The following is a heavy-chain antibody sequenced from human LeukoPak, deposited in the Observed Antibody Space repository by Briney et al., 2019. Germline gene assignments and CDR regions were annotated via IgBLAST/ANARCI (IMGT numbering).Heavy chain of an antibody. CDR2: IYYSGST. J-gene: IGHJ3*02. D-gene: IGHD1-1*01. Sequence: SETLSLTCTVSGGSISSYYWSWIRQPPGKGLEWIGYIYYSGSTNYNPSLKSRVTISVDTSKNQFSLKLSSVTAADTAVYYCARDLEPYAFDIWGQGTMVIVSS. CDR3: ARDLEPYAFDI. CDR1: GGSISSYY. V-gene: IGHV4-59*01.